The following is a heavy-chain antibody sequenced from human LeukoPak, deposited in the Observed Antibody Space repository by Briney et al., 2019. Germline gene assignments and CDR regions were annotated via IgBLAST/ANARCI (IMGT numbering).Heavy chain of an antibody. V-gene: IGHV3-21*01. CDR2: ISSSSSYI. CDR1: GFTFSSYS. J-gene: IGHJ4*02. Sequence: GGSLRLSCAASGFTFSSYSMNWVRQAPGKGLEWVSSISSSSSYIYYADSVKGRFTISRDNAKNSLYLQMNSLRAEDAAVYYCAREDPEGGDYWGQGTLVTVSS. D-gene: IGHD1-26*01. CDR3: AREDPEGGDY.